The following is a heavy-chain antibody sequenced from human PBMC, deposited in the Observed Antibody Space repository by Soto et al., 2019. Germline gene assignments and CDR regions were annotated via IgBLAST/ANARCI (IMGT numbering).Heavy chain of an antibody. CDR2: IYYSGST. J-gene: IGHJ6*02. D-gene: IGHD5-12*01. Sequence: PSETLSLTCTVSGSSISSGGYYWSWFRQHPGKGLEWIGYIYYSGSTYYNPSLKSRVTISVDTSKNQFSLKLSSVTAADKAVYYCARDGYNSDYYYYGMDVWGQGTTVTVSS. CDR1: GSSISSGGYY. V-gene: IGHV4-31*03. CDR3: ARDGYNSDYYYYGMDV.